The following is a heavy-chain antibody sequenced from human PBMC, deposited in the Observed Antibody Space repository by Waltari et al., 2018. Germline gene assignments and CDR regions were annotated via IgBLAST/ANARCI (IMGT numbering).Heavy chain of an antibody. CDR1: GGPVSSYS. J-gene: IGHJ3*02. Sequence: QVQLVQSGAEVKKPGSSVKVSCKASGGPVSSYSISLVRQAPGQGLEWMGGIIPIFGTANYAQKFQGRVTITADESTSTAYMELSSLRSEDTAVYYCARPFGEVGAFDIWGQGTMVTVSS. CDR2: IIPIFGTA. CDR3: ARPFGEVGAFDI. V-gene: IGHV1-69*12. D-gene: IGHD2-21*01.